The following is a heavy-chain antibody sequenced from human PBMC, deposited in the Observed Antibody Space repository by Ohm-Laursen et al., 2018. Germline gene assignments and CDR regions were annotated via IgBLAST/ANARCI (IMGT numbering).Heavy chain of an antibody. CDR1: GFTFSSYN. CDR3: ARGQYYYDSSGFGFWYFDL. V-gene: IGHV3-33*08. J-gene: IGHJ2*01. D-gene: IGHD3-22*01. Sequence: SLRLSCAASGFTFSSYNMNWVRQAPGKGLEWVVVIWYDGSNEYYADSVKGRFTISRDNSKNTLYLQMNSLRAEDTAVYYCARGQYYYDSSGFGFWYFDLWGRGTLVTVSS. CDR2: IWYDGSNE.